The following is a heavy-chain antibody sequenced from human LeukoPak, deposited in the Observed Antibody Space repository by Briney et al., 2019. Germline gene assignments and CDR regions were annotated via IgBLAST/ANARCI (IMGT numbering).Heavy chain of an antibody. V-gene: IGHV3-23*01. CDR1: GFTFGDYA. CDR3: AKDRQVVITTPLDY. Sequence: GGSLRLSCTASGFTFGDYAMSWFRQAPGKGLEWVSGITGSGGSSYYADSVKGRFTISRDNSKSTLYLQMNSLRAEDTAVYYCAKDRQVVITTPLDYWGQGALVTVSS. CDR2: ITGSGGSS. J-gene: IGHJ4*02. D-gene: IGHD3-22*01.